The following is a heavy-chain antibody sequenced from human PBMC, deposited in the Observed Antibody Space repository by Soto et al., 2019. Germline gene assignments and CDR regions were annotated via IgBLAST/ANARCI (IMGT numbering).Heavy chain of an antibody. Sequence: QVQIQQWGAGLLKASETLSLTCAVYGGSFSGYYWNWIRQSPGKGLECIGEVSDGGSTNYNPSLKSRVTISLDASKNQFSLKLSAVTAAYPGVYCCARERKGGPIFRLYYFHCWGQGTLVTVSS. J-gene: IGHJ4*02. CDR1: GGSFSGYY. D-gene: IGHD3-22*01. CDR3: ARERKGGPIFRLYYFHC. V-gene: IGHV4-34*01. CDR2: VSDGGST.